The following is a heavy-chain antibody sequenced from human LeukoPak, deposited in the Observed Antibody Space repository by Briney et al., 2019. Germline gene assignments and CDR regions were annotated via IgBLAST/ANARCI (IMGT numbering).Heavy chain of an antibody. V-gene: IGHV3-23*01. CDR3: ARDGLGYNIQYYYGMDV. J-gene: IGHJ6*02. Sequence: GGSLRLSCAASGFTFSSYAMSWVRQAPGKGLEWVSAISGSGGSTAYADSVKGRFTISRDNSKNTLYLQMNSLRVEDTAVYYCARDGLGYNIQYYYGMDVWGRGTTVTVSS. CDR1: GFTFSSYA. D-gene: IGHD1-14*01. CDR2: ISGSGGST.